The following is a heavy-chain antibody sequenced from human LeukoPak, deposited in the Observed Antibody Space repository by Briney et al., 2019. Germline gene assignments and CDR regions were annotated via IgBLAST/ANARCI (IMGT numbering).Heavy chain of an antibody. CDR3: AREAGSSSGVWFDP. D-gene: IGHD6-13*01. J-gene: IGHJ5*02. CDR1: GGSLISYY. V-gene: IGHV4-59*08. CDR2: IDYSGST. Sequence: SETLSLTCTVSGGSLISYYWTWIRQPPGKGLEWIGYIDYSGSTNYNPSLKSRVTISVDTSKNQFSLKLSSVTAADTAVYYCAREAGSSSGVWFDPWGQGTLVTVSS.